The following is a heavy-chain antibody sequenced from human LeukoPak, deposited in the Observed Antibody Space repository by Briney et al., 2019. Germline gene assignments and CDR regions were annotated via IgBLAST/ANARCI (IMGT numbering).Heavy chain of an antibody. D-gene: IGHD1-26*01. Sequence: SVKVSCKASGGTFSSYTISWVRQAPGQGLEWMGRIIPILGIANYAQKFQGRVTITADKSTSTAYMELNSLRSEDTAVYYCARVPSPTRDRTLIVGASHYYYMDVWGKGTTVTVSS. CDR2: IIPILGIA. CDR1: GGTFSSYT. CDR3: ARVPSPTRDRTLIVGASHYYYMDV. V-gene: IGHV1-69*02. J-gene: IGHJ6*03.